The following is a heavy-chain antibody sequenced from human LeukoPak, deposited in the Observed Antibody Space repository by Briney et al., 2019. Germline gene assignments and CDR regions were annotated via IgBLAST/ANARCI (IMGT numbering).Heavy chain of an antibody. D-gene: IGHD3-10*01. V-gene: IGHV1-69*13. J-gene: IGHJ4*02. CDR1: GGTFSSYA. CDR2: IIPIFGTA. Sequence: SVKVSCKASGGTFSSYAISWVRQAPGQGLEWMGGIIPIFGTANYAQKFQGRVTITADESTSTAYMELSSLRSEDTAVYYCAREYYYGSGTFDYWGQGTLVTVSS. CDR3: AREYYYGSGTFDY.